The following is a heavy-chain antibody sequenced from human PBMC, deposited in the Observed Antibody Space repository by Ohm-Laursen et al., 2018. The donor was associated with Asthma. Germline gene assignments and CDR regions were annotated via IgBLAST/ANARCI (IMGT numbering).Heavy chain of an antibody. D-gene: IGHD3-9*01. J-gene: IGHJ4*02. V-gene: IGHV4-59*02. CDR1: GASVGDSTWS. CDR3: ARLDWVQSMFDS. Sequence: GTLSLTCAVSGASVGDSTWSWSWVRQPPGKELQFIAYMSYRGGINYNPSLQSRVTLSIDTSKNQVSLRLISVTAVDSALYFCARLDWVQSMFDSWGQGNLVTVSS. CDR2: MSYRGGI.